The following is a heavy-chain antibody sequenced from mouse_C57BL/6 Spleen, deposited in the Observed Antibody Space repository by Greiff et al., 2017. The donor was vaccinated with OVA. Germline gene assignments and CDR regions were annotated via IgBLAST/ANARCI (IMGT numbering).Heavy chain of an antibody. CDR2: ISDGGSYT. V-gene: IGHV5-4*03. CDR3: ARSYSNYVPFDY. J-gene: IGHJ2*01. CDR1: GFTFSSYA. Sequence: EVMLVESGGSLVKPGGSLKLSCAASGFTFSSYAMSWVRQTPEKRLEWVATISDGGSYTYYPDNVKGRFAISRDNAKNNLYLQMSHLKSEDTAMYYCARSYSNYVPFDYWGQGTTLTVSS. D-gene: IGHD2-5*01.